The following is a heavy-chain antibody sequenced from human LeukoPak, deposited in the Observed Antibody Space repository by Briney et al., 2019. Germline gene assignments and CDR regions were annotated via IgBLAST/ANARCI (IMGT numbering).Heavy chain of an antibody. D-gene: IGHD2-2*01. CDR3: ARGRIVPAATHFDY. CDR2: INHSGST. Sequence: SETLSLTCAVYGGSFSGYFWTWIRQPPMKGLEWIGEINHSGSTNYNPSLKSRVTISVDTSKNQFSLKLSSVTAADTAVHYCARGRIVPAATHFDYWGQGTLVTVSS. CDR1: GGSFSGYF. V-gene: IGHV4-34*01. J-gene: IGHJ4*02.